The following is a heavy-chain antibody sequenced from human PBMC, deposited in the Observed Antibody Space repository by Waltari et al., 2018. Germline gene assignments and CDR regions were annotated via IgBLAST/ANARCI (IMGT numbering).Heavy chain of an antibody. Sequence: QVQLVQSGAEVKKPGSSVKVSCKASGGTFSSYAISWVRQAPGQGLEWMGEIIPIFGTANDAQKLQGRVTITADESTSTAYRELSSLRSEDTAVYYCARGIAVAGTGYYYMDVWGKGTTVTVSS. CDR1: GGTFSSYA. CDR3: ARGIAVAGTGYYYMDV. J-gene: IGHJ6*03. D-gene: IGHD6-19*01. CDR2: IIPIFGTA. V-gene: IGHV1-69*01.